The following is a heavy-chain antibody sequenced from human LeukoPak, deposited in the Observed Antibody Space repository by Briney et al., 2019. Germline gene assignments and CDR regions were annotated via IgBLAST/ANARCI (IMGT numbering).Heavy chain of an antibody. V-gene: IGHV3-21*01. CDR1: GFTFRTYT. J-gene: IGHJ4*02. Sequence: GGSLRLSCAASGFTFRTYTMNWVRQAPGKGLEWVSSISRSSNYIHYADSVKGRFTISRDNAKNTLYLQMNSLRAEDTAVYYCARADDGANSWVNYWGQGTLVTVSS. D-gene: IGHD4-23*01. CDR3: ARADDGANSWVNY. CDR2: ISRSSNYI.